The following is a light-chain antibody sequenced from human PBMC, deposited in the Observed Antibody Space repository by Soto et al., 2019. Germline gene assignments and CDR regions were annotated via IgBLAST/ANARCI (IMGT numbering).Light chain of an antibody. J-gene: IGKJ2*01. Sequence: DIQMTQSPSTLSASVGDRVTITCRASQSISSWLAWYQQKPGKAPKLLIYKASSLESGGPSRFSGSGSGTEFTLTISGLQPDDFATYYCQQYSIYPFTFGRGTKLEIK. V-gene: IGKV1-5*03. CDR2: KAS. CDR1: QSISSW. CDR3: QQYSIYPFT.